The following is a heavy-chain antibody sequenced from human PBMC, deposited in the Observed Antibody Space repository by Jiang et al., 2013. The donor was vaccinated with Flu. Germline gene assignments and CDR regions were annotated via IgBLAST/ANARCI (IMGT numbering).Heavy chain of an antibody. V-gene: IGHV4-39*01. CDR2: IYYSGST. CDR3: ARHRGLGGSYYSEFDY. CDR1: GGSISSSSYY. J-gene: IGHJ4*02. D-gene: IGHD1-26*01. Sequence: LLKPSETLSLTCTVSGGSISSSSYYWGWIRQPPGKGLEWIGSIYYSGSTSYNPSLKSRVTISVDTSKNQFSLKLSSVTAADTAVYYCARHRGLGGSYYSEFDYWGQGTLVTVSS.